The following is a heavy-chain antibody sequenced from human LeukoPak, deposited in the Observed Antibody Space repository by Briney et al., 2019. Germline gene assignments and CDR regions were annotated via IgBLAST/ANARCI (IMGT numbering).Heavy chain of an antibody. V-gene: IGHV3-74*01. CDR1: GFTLSTYW. CDR2: INPDGRTT. D-gene: IGHD6-19*01. CDR3: ARERTYSSAWSPLDYFDY. Sequence: GGSLRLSCAAAGFTLSTYWMHWVRQAPGKGLVWVSHINPDGRTTRYANSVTGRFTISRDNAKNSLFLQMNSLRAEDTAVYYCARERTYSSAWSPLDYFDYWGQGTLVTVSS. J-gene: IGHJ4*02.